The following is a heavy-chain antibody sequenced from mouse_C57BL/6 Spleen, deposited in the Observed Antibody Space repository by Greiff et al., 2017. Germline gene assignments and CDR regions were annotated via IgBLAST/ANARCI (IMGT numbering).Heavy chain of an antibody. CDR1: GYAFSSSW. Sequence: QVQLQQSGPELVKPGASVKISCKASGYAFSSSWMNWVKQRPGKGLEWIGRIYPGDGDTNYNGKFKGKATLTADKSSSTAYMQLSSLTSEDSAVYFCAGHYDYDGPLDYWGQGTTLTVSS. D-gene: IGHD2-4*01. CDR2: IYPGDGDT. CDR3: AGHYDYDGPLDY. J-gene: IGHJ2*01. V-gene: IGHV1-82*01.